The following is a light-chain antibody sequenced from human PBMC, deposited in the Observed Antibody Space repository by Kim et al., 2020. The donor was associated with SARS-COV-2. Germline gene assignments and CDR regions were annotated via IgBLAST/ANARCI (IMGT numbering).Light chain of an antibody. CDR3: SSRTGSAYV. CDR2: EVS. Sequence: PGQRFTSICSGSSSGIGGYDRVSWFQQPPATAPKLMIFEVSSRPSGVPGRFSGSKSGNTASLTISGLQAEDEAEYFCSSRTGSAYVFGTGTKVTVL. J-gene: IGLJ1*01. V-gene: IGLV2-18*02. CDR1: SSGIGGYDR.